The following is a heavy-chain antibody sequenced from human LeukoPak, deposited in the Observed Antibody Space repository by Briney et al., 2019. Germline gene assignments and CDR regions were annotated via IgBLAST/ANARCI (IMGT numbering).Heavy chain of an antibody. Sequence: SETLSLTCSVTSGSISGYYWSWIRQPAGKGLEWIGRIFITGKTTYNPSLESRVTISVDKSKNQFSLKLNSVTTTDTAVYYCARSPAGNSFDIWGQGTVVIVSS. D-gene: IGHD1-14*01. CDR1: SGSISGYY. J-gene: IGHJ3*02. V-gene: IGHV4-4*07. CDR3: ARSPAGNSFDI. CDR2: IFITGKT.